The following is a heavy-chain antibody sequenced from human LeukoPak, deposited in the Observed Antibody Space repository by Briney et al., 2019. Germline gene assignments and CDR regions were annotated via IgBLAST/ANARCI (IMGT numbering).Heavy chain of an antibody. CDR2: ISSSSSYT. CDR3: AKAGVATTRYGMDV. Sequence: PGGSLRLSCEASGFTFSSYEMNWVRQAPGKGLEWVSYISSSSSYTNYAESVKGRFTISRDNAKNSLYLQMNSLRAEDTAVYYCAKAGVATTRYGMDVWGQGTTVTVSS. D-gene: IGHD5-12*01. V-gene: IGHV3-21*05. CDR1: GFTFSSYE. J-gene: IGHJ6*02.